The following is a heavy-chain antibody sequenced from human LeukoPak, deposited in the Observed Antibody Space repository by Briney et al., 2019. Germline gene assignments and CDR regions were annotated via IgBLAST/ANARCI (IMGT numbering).Heavy chain of an antibody. Sequence: PSETLSLTCAVYGGSFSGYYWSWIRQPPGKGLEWIGEINHSGSTNYNPSLKSRVTISVDTSKNQFSLKLSSVTAADTAVYYCARLGYCSSTSCGGWFDPWGQGTLVTVSS. V-gene: IGHV4-34*01. CDR3: ARLGYCSSTSCGGWFDP. D-gene: IGHD2-2*01. J-gene: IGHJ5*02. CDR2: INHSGST. CDR1: GGSFSGYY.